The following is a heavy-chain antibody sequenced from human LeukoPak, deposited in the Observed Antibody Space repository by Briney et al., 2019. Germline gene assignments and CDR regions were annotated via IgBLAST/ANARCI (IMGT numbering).Heavy chain of an antibody. J-gene: IGHJ6*02. CDR3: ARPIRGYSGYGIYYYYGMDV. Sequence: PGGSLRLSCAASGFTFSSYSMNWDRQAPGKGLEWVSSSSSSSSYIYYADSVKGRFTISRDNAKNSLYLQMNSLRAEDTAVYYCARPIRGYSGYGIYYYYGMDVWGQGTTVTVSS. D-gene: IGHD5-12*01. V-gene: IGHV3-21*01. CDR1: GFTFSSYS. CDR2: SSSSSSYI.